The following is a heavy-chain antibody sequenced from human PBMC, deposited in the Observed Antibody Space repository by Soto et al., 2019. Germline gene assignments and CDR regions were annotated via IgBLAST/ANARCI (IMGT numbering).Heavy chain of an antibody. CDR2: ISGSGCYT. V-gene: IGHV3-23*01. Sequence: VQLLESGGGMVQPGGSLRLSCAASGFTFISYAMSSVRQAPGKGLEWVSVISGSGCYTYYADSVKGRFTISRDNSKNTLYLQMNSLRAEDTAVYYCAKWTVVVVAATRGDYFDYWGQGTLVTVSS. CDR1: GFTFISYA. D-gene: IGHD2-15*01. J-gene: IGHJ4*02. CDR3: AKWTVVVVAATRGDYFDY.